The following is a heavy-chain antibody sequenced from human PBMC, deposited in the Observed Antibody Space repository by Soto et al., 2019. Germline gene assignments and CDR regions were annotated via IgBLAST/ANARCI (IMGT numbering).Heavy chain of an antibody. CDR3: ARETPSAAAAYYCDGLDV. V-gene: IGHV1-69*01. J-gene: IGHJ6*02. Sequence: QVQLVQSGAEVKKAGSSVKVSCKDSGGTFSSYFSNWVRQAPGQGLEWVGGIIPVFGTASYAEKFQGRVTIPADESPSTAYMGLSRLRSDDTAVYYCARETPSAAAAYYCDGLDVWGQGPTVTVPS. D-gene: IGHD6-25*01. CDR1: GGTFSSYF. CDR2: IIPVFGTA.